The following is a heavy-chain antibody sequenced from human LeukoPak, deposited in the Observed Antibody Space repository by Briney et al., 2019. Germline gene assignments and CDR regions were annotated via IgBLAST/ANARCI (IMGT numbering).Heavy chain of an antibody. J-gene: IGHJ3*02. Sequence: SETLSLTCTVSGGSISSSSYYWGWIRQPPGKGLEWIGSIYFTGTTYYNPSLKSRVTISVDTSKNQFSLKLSSVTAADTAVYFCARGPYSYDSSGAFDIWGQGTMVTVSS. D-gene: IGHD3-22*01. CDR1: GGSISSSSYY. CDR2: IYFTGTT. V-gene: IGHV4-39*01. CDR3: ARGPYSYDSSGAFDI.